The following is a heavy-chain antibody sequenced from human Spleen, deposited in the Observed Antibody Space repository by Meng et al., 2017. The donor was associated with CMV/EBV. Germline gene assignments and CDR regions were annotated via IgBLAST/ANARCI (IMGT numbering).Heavy chain of an antibody. CDR3: ARDSLYDFWSGYYDSTGLLDS. CDR2: INSDGSST. CDR1: GFTFSSYW. J-gene: IGHJ4*02. Sequence: GESLKISCAASGFTFSSYWMHWVRQAPGKGLVWVSHINSDGSSTTYADSVKGRFTISRDNAKNTLYLQMNSLRAEDTAVYYCARDSLYDFWSGYYDSTGLLDSWGQGTLVTVSS. V-gene: IGHV3-74*01. D-gene: IGHD3-3*01.